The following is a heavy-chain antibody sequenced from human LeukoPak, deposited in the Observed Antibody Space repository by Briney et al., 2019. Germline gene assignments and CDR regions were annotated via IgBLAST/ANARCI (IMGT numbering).Heavy chain of an antibody. CDR3: VRRNLFDY. Sequence: GGSLRLSCAVSGFTFRSYWMSWLRQAPGKGLECVASINQDGTKQYYVDSVRGRSTISRDDAKNSVYLQMNNLRVQDTAVYYCVRRNLFDYWGQGTLVTVSS. CDR2: INQDGTKQ. J-gene: IGHJ4*02. CDR1: GFTFRSYW. V-gene: IGHV3-7*03.